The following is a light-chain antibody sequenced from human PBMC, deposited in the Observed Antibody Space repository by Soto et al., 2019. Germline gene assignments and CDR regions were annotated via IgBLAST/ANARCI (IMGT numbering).Light chain of an antibody. J-gene: IGLJ2*01. CDR3: SSYTSSTTLV. V-gene: IGLV2-14*01. Sequence: QSVLTQPASVSGSPGQSITISCTGTSSDVGGNKYVSWYQQHPGKAPKLMIYEVSNRPSGVSNRFSGSKSGNTASLTISGLQAEDEADYYCSSYTSSTTLVFGGGTKVTVL. CDR1: SSDVGGNKY. CDR2: EVS.